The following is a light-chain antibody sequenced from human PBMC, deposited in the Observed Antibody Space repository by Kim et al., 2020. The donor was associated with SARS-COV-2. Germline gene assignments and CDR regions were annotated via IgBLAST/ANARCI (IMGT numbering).Light chain of an antibody. CDR1: SSDVGGYNY. CDR2: DVS. CDR3: SSYTSSILFV. J-gene: IGLJ1*01. V-gene: IGLV2-14*04. Sequence: GQSITSSCTGTSSDVGGYNYVSWYQQHPGKAPKLMIYDVSKRPSGVSNRFSGSKSGNTASLTISGLQAEDEADYYCSSYTSSILFVFGTGTKVIVL.